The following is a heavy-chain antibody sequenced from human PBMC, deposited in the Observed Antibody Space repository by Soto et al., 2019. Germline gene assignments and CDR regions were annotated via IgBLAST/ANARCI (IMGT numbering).Heavy chain of an antibody. CDR2: IGPETGAT. CDR3: GKGRSGQIVVFY. CDR1: GYTFTGHY. D-gene: IGHD1-26*01. Sequence: ASVKVSCKASGYTFTGHYIHWVRQAPEQGPEWMGEIGPETGATRYAQKFQGRVTMTRDMSITTVYMELNNLSPDDTAVYYCGKGRSGQIVVFYWGQGTPVTVSS. V-gene: IGHV1-2*02. J-gene: IGHJ4*02.